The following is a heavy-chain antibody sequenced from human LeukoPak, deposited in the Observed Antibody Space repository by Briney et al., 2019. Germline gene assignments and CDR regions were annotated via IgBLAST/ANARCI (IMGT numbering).Heavy chain of an antibody. J-gene: IGHJ4*02. Sequence: AGGSLRLSCAASGFTFSSYAMSWVRQAPGKGLEWVSAISGSGGSTYYADSVKGRFTISRDNAKNSLYLQMNSLRAEDTAVYYCARDLGYCSGGSCYAFDYWGQGTLVTVSS. CDR1: GFTFSSYA. CDR2: ISGSGGST. CDR3: ARDLGYCSGGSCYAFDY. V-gene: IGHV3-23*01. D-gene: IGHD2-15*01.